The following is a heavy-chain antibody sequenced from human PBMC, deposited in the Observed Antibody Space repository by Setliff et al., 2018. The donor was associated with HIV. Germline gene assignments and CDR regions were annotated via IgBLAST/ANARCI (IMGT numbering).Heavy chain of an antibody. CDR1: SSISSGGYY. D-gene: IGHD2-15*01. CDR3: ALTGHRLLRGYMDV. CDR2: LYVSGDT. J-gene: IGHJ6*03. Sequence: SETLSLTCSVSSSISSGGYYWSWVRQPAGKGLEWIGRLYVSGDTNYNPSLKSRVTMSLDTSKKHFSLKLKSVTAADTAVYYCALTGHRLLRGYMDVWGKGTTVTVSS. V-gene: IGHV4-61*02.